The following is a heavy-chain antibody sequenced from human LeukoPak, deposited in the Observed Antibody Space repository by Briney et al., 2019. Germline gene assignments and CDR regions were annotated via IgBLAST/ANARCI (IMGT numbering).Heavy chain of an antibody. CDR1: GGTFSSYA. V-gene: IGHV1-69*05. J-gene: IGHJ4*02. Sequence: GASVKVSCKASGGTFSSYAISWVRQAPGQGLEWMGGIIPIFGTANYAQKFQGRVTITTDESTSTAYTELSSLRSEDTAVYCCARETYCSSTSCYIYWGQGTLVTVSS. D-gene: IGHD2-2*02. CDR3: ARETYCSSTSCYIY. CDR2: IIPIFGTA.